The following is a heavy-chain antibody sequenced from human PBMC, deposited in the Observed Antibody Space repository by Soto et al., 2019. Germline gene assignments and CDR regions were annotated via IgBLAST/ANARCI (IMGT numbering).Heavy chain of an antibody. V-gene: IGHV1-69*12. Sequence: QVQLVQSGAEVKKPGSSVKVACKVSGDTFSNYAINWVRQAPGQGLEWMGAIVPIFSTANYGQKFQGRVTIAADEFTSTAYMEMRGLRSDDTATYYCARETSAPGTFREDASDIWGQGTLVTVSS. CDR1: GDTFSNYA. CDR2: IVPIFSTA. CDR3: ARETSAPGTFREDASDI. D-gene: IGHD6-13*01. J-gene: IGHJ3*02.